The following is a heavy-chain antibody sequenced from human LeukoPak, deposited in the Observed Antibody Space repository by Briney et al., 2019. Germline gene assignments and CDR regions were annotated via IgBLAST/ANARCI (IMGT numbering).Heavy chain of an antibody. J-gene: IGHJ6*02. CDR1: GGSISVFY. CDR2: IYDSGST. V-gene: IGHV4-59*01. CDR3: ARNPNYDYGMDV. D-gene: IGHD2-8*01. Sequence: KPSETLSLTCTVSGGSISVFYWSWIRQPPGKGLEWIGYIYDSGSTIYSPSLKSRVTISLDTSKNQFSLRLNSVTAADTAVYYCARNPNYDYGMDVWGQGTTVTVSS.